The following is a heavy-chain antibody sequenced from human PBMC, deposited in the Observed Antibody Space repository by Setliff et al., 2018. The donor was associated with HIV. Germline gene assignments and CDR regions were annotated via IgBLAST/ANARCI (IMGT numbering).Heavy chain of an antibody. CDR2: IYHSGST. Sequence: SETLSLTCAVSGGSISSSNWWSWVRQPPGKGLEWIGEIYHSGSTNYNSSLKSRVTISVDTSKNQFSLKLSSVTAADTAVYYCARVYDSTGYYFDFWGQGTLVTVSS. CDR3: ARVYDSTGYYFDF. CDR1: GGSISSSNW. V-gene: IGHV4-4*02. D-gene: IGHD3-22*01. J-gene: IGHJ4*02.